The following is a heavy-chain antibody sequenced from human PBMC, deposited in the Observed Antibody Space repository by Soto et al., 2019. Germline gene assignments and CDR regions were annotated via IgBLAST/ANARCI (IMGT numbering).Heavy chain of an antibody. V-gene: IGHV1-18*01. J-gene: IGHJ4*02. D-gene: IGHD3-3*01. CDR3: ARADRFWSGYDILGLPAPFDY. Sequence: ASVKVSCKASGYTFTSYGISWVRQAPGQGLEWMGWISAYNGNTNYAQKLQGRVTMTTDTSTSTAYMELRSLRSDDTAVYYCARADRFWSGYDILGLPAPFDYWGQGTLVTVSS. CDR2: ISAYNGNT. CDR1: GYTFTSYG.